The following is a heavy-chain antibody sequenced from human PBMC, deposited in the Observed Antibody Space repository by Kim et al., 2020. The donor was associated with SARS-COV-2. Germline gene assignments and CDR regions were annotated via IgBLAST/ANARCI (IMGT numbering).Heavy chain of an antibody. D-gene: IGHD6-13*01. CDR2: IYYSGSA. CDR1: GGSIGSSTYY. V-gene: IGHV4-39*01. J-gene: IGHJ4*01. Sequence: SETLSLTCTVSGGSIGSSTYYWGWIRQPPGKGLEWIGTIYYSGSAYYNPSLKSRVTISIDTSKNQFSLNLRSVTAADTTVYYCARLGVRGSSWYVRYFD. CDR3: ARLGVRGSSWYVRYFD.